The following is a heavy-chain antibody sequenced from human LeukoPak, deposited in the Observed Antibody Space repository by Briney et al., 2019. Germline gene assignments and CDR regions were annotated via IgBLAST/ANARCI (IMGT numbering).Heavy chain of an antibody. CDR3: ARDSNWNDYFDY. D-gene: IGHD1-1*01. CDR1: GFTFSSYS. CDR2: ISSSSSYI. V-gene: IGHV3-21*01. Sequence: GGSLRLSCAASGFTFSSYSMNWVRQAPGKGLGWVSSISSSSSYIYYADSVKGRFTISRDNAKNSLYLQMNSLRAEDTAVYYCARDSNWNDYFDYWGQGTLVTVSS. J-gene: IGHJ4*02.